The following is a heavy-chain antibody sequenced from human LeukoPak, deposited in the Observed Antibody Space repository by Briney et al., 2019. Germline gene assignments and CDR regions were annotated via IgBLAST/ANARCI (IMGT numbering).Heavy chain of an antibody. V-gene: IGHV2-5*02. J-gene: IGHJ4*02. CDR3: AHRWVGSSWYWVYFDY. CDR1: GFSLSTSGVG. Sequence: SDPTLVKPTQTLTLTCTFSGFSLSTSGVGVGWIRQPPGKALERLALIYWDDDKRYSPSLKSRLTITKDTSKSQVVLTMTNMDPADTATYYCAHRWVGSSWYWVYFDYWGQGTLVTVSS. CDR2: IYWDDDK. D-gene: IGHD6-13*01.